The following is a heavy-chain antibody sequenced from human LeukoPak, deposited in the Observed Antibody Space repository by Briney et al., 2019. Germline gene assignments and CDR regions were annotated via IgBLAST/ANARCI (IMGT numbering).Heavy chain of an antibody. J-gene: IGHJ5*02. Sequence: SVKVSCKASGGTFSSYAISWVRQAPGHGLEWMGGIIPIFGTANYAQKFQGRVTITADESTSTAYMELSSLRSEDTAVYYCARVGSSSWYRAHRRPNWFDPWGQGTLVTVSS. CDR2: IIPIFGTA. CDR1: GGTFSSYA. V-gene: IGHV1-69*13. D-gene: IGHD6-13*01. CDR3: ARVGSSSWYRAHRRPNWFDP.